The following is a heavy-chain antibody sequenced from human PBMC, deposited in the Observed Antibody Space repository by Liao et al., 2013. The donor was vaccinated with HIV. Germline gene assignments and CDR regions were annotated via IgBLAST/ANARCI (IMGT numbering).Heavy chain of an antibody. CDR1: GGSINTDNYY. CDR2: MYTGGSA. V-gene: IGHV4-61*02. J-gene: IGHJ4*02. CDR3: AAFMIRGVINDY. D-gene: IGHD3-10*01. Sequence: QVQLQESGPGLVKPSQTLSLTCNVSGGSINTDNYYWSWIRQPAGNGLEWIGRMYTGGSANYNPSLKSRVSISLDTSKSQFSLKLTSVTAADTAVYYCAAFMIRGVINDYWGQGTLVTVSS.